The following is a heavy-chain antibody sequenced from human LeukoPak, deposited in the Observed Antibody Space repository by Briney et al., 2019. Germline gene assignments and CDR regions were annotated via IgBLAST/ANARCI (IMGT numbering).Heavy chain of an antibody. V-gene: IGHV3-20*04. J-gene: IGHJ6*03. CDR1: KFTFDDYG. D-gene: IGHD3-10*01. CDR2: ISWNGGST. CDR3: ARYRRGLGYMDV. Sequence: LAGGSLRLSCAASKFTFDDYGMSWVRQVPGKGLEWVSGISWNGGSTGYADSVKGRFTISRDNAKNSLYLQMNSLRAEDTALYCCARYRRGLGYMDVWGKGTTVTVSS.